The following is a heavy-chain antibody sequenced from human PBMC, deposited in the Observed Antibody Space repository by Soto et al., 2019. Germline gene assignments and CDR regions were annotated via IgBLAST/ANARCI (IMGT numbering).Heavy chain of an antibody. Sequence: VRSLILSCASSGFPYTNYWMHWVRQAPEKGLVWVSRIDSDGIYTSYADSVKGRFTISRDNAKNTLYLQMNDLRTEDTAVYYCGSVFEYWGQGSLVTVSS. CDR2: IDSDGIYT. CDR1: GFPYTNYW. CDR3: GSVFEY. V-gene: IGHV3-74*01. J-gene: IGHJ4*02.